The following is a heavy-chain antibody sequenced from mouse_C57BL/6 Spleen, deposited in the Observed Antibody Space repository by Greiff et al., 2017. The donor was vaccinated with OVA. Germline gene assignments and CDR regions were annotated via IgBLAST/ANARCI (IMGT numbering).Heavy chain of an antibody. CDR3: ARNDYGSSYNAMDY. J-gene: IGHJ4*01. V-gene: IGHV1-50*01. CDR1: GYTFTSYW. CDR2: IDPSDSYT. D-gene: IGHD1-1*01. Sequence: QVQLQQPGAELVKPGASVKLSCKASGYTFTSYWMQWVKQRPGQGLEWIGEIDPSDSYTNYNQKFKGKATLTVDTSSSTAYMQLSSRTSEDSAVYYCARNDYGSSYNAMDYWGQGTSVTVSS.